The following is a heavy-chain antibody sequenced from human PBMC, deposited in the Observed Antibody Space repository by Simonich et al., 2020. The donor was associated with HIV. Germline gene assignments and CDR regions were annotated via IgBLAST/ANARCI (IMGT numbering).Heavy chain of an antibody. V-gene: IGHV1-69*13. CDR3: ARKGGGRGVYYFDY. CDR1: GGTFSSFA. Sequence: QVQLVQSGAEVKKPGSSVKVSCKASGGTFSSFAISWVRQAPGLGLEGVGWISPICGTANYAQMFQDRVTITADESTSTAYMELSSLRSEDTGIYYCARKGGGRGVYYFDYWGQGTLVTVSS. D-gene: IGHD3-10*01. CDR2: ISPICGTA. J-gene: IGHJ4*02.